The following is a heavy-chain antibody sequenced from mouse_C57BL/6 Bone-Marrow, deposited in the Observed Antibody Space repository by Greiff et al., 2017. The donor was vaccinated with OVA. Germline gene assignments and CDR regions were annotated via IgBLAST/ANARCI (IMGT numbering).Heavy chain of an antibody. CDR1: GYTFTSYG. D-gene: IGHD6-1*01. CDR3: ARAAPYAMDY. J-gene: IGHJ4*01. V-gene: IGHV1-81*01. CDR2: IYPRSGNT. Sequence: VQLKESGAELARPGASVKLSCKASGYTFTSYGISWVKQRTGQGLEWIGEIYPRSGNTYYNEKFKGKATLTADKSSSTAYMELRSLTSEDSAVYFCARAAPYAMDYWGQGTSVTVSS.